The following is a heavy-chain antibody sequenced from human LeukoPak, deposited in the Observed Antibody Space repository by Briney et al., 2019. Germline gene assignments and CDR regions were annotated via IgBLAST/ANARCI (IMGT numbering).Heavy chain of an antibody. J-gene: IGHJ3*02. V-gene: IGHV4-59*08. CDR2: IYYSGST. D-gene: IGHD3-10*01. CDR1: GGSISSYY. Sequence: SETLSLTCTVSGGSISSYYWSWIRQPPGKGLEWIGYIYYSGSTNYNPSLKSRVTISVDTSKNQFSLKLSSVTAADTAVYYCARHALLRDAFEICGQGTMVTVPS. CDR3: ARHALLRDAFEI.